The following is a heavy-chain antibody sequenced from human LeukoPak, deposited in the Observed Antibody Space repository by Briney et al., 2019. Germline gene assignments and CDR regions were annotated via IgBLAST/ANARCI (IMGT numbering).Heavy chain of an antibody. CDR1: GDSVSSNSAA. J-gene: IGHJ4*02. D-gene: IGHD6-19*01. CDR2: TYYRSKWYN. Sequence: SQTLSLTCAISGDSVSSNSAAWNWVRQSPSRGLEWLGRTYYRSKWYNDYAVSVKSRITINPDTSKNQFSLQLNSVTPEDTAVYYCARSGGQQWLVLFDYWGQGTLVTVSS. V-gene: IGHV6-1*01. CDR3: ARSGGQQWLVLFDY.